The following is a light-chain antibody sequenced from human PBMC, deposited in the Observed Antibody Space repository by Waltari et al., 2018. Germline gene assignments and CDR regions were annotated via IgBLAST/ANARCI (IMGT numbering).Light chain of an antibody. J-gene: IGKJ2*01. CDR1: QSVSSSY. Sequence: EIVLTQSPGTLSLSPGERATLSCRASQSVSSSYLAWYQQKPGQAPRLLIYGASSRATGIPDRFSGSGSGTDFTLIVSRLEPEDFAVYYCQQYDSSPLTFGQGTKLEIK. CDR2: GAS. V-gene: IGKV3-20*01. CDR3: QQYDSSPLT.